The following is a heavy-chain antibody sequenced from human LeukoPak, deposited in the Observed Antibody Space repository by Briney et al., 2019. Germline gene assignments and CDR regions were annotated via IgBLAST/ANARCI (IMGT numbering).Heavy chain of an antibody. CDR3: GKAPLCCDSTSCCGDS. V-gene: IGHV3-23*01. J-gene: IGHJ4*02. CDR2: ISGSGGDT. CDR1: GFTFSNYA. Sequence: GGSLRLFCAASGFTFSNYAMSWVRQAPGKGLEWVSAISGSGGDTYYADSVKGRFPISRDNSQNTLYLQMNSLRAEDTAVFYCGKAPLCCDSTSCCGDSWGQGTLVTVSS. D-gene: IGHD2-2*01.